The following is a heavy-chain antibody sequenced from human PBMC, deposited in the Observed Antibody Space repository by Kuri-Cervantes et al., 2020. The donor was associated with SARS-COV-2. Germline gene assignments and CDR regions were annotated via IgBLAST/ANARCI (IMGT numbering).Heavy chain of an antibody. Sequence: GESLKISCAASGFTFSSYAMHWVRQAPGKGLEWVAVISYGGSNKYYADSVKGRFTISRDNSKNTLYLQMNSLRAEDTAVYYCVGELLDAFDIWGQGTMVTVSS. V-gene: IGHV3-30-3*01. CDR3: VGELLDAFDI. J-gene: IGHJ3*02. D-gene: IGHD3-10*01. CDR2: ISYGGSNK. CDR1: GFTFSSYA.